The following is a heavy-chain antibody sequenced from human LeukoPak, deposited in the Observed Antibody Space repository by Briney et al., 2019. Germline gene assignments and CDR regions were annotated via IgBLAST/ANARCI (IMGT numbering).Heavy chain of an antibody. Sequence: SETLSLTCTVSGGSISSNNYYWGWIRQPPGKGLEWIGSIYYSGSTYYNPSLKSRVTISVDTSKNQFSLKLSSVTAADTAVYYCARDRTNYYDSSGFDYWGQGTLVTVSS. CDR2: IYYSGST. CDR3: ARDRTNYYDSSGFDY. D-gene: IGHD3-22*01. J-gene: IGHJ4*02. CDR1: GGSISSNNYY. V-gene: IGHV4-39*07.